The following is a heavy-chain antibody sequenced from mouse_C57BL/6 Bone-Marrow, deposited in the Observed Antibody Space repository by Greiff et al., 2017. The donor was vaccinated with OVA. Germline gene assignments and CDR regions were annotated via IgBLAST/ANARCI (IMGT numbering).Heavy chain of an antibody. CDR2: IWGDGST. V-gene: IGHV2-3*01. CDR1: GFSFTSYG. CDR3: AEHYSNYVRMDY. Sequence: QVQLKESGPGLVAPSQSLSITCTVSGFSFTSYGVSWVRQPPGKGLEWLGVIWGDGSTNYHSALISRLSISKDNSKSQVFLKLNSLQTDDTATYYCAEHYSNYVRMDYWGQGTSVTVSS. D-gene: IGHD2-5*01. J-gene: IGHJ4*01.